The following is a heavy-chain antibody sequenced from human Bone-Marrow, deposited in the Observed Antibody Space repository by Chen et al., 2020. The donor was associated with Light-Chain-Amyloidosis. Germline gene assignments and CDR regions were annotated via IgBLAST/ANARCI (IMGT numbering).Heavy chain of an antibody. Sequence: SYYWSWGRQPAGKGLEWIGRIYTSGSTNYNPSLKSRVTMSVDTSKNQFSLKLSXXXXXDTAVYYCARSYDSSGYLAYYFDYWGQGTLVTVSS. CDR1: SYY. J-gene: IGHJ4*02. V-gene: IGHV4-4*07. CDR2: IYTSGST. D-gene: IGHD3-22*01. CDR3: ARSYDSSGYLAYYFDY.